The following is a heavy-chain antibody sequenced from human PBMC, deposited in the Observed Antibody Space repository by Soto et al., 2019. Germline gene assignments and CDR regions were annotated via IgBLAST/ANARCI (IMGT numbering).Heavy chain of an antibody. J-gene: IGHJ4*02. CDR2: ISPETGKT. V-gene: IGHV1-18*04. CDR1: GYTFTSFG. CDR3: TRDLFLLSTSTVTTDAY. Sequence: VQLVQSGAELRKPGASVRVSCKASGYTFTSFGLSWVRQAPGQGPEWMGWISPETGKTAYSYKFQDRVTMTTDASTTTLYLDLGSLRSDDTAVYYCTRDLFLLSTSTVTTDAYWAQGTLVTVSS. D-gene: IGHD4-17*01.